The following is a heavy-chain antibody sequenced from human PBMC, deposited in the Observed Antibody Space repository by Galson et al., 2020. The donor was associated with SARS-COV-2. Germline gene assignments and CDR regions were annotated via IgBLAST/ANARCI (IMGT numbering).Heavy chain of an antibody. CDR3: AALGATGLDAFDI. V-gene: IGHV1-58*01. CDR2: TVVGSGST. Sequence: SVKVYCKASGFTFSTSAVQWVRQARGQRLEWLGWTVVGSGSTDYAQKFQERVIITRDTSTSTAYMELSSLRSEDTAAYYCAALGATGLDAFDIWGQGTMVTVSS. D-gene: IGHD1-26*01. J-gene: IGHJ3*02. CDR1: GFTFSTSA.